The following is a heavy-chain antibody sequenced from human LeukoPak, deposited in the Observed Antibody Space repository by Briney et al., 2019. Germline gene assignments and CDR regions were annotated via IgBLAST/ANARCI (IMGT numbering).Heavy chain of an antibody. D-gene: IGHD1-26*01. J-gene: IGHJ4*02. CDR3: AREIVGATLGRYFDY. Sequence: GSSVKVSCKASGGTFSSYAISWVRQAPGQGLEWMGGIIPTFGTANYAQKFQGRVTITTDESTSTAYMELSSLRSEDTAVYYCAREIVGATLGRYFDYWGQGTLVTVSS. V-gene: IGHV1-69*05. CDR1: GGTFSSYA. CDR2: IIPTFGTA.